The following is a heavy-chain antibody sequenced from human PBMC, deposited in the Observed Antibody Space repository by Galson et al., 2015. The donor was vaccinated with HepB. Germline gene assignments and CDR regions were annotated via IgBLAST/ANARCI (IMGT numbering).Heavy chain of an antibody. D-gene: IGHD4-23*01. CDR1: GYTFASYD. V-gene: IGHV1-8*01. J-gene: IGHJ4*02. Sequence: SVKVSCKASGYTFASYDINWVRQATGQGLEWMGWMNPNSGNTGYGQKFQGRVTMTRNTSISTAYMELNSLRSEDTAMYYCPRVVRAGAPYFDYWGQGTLVSVSS. CDR3: PRVVRAGAPYFDY. CDR2: MNPNSGNT.